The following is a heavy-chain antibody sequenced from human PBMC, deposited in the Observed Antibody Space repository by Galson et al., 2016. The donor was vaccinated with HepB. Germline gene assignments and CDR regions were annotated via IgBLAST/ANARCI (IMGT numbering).Heavy chain of an antibody. J-gene: IGHJ4*02. Sequence: SLRLSCAASGFKFDDYGMSWVRQAPGKGLEWVSGINWNGGSTGYVDSVKGRFTISRDNAKNSLYLQMNSLRAEDTALYYCARATPYYDILTGYYNYYFDYWGQGTLVTASS. D-gene: IGHD3-9*01. CDR2: INWNGGST. CDR3: ARATPYYDILTGYYNYYFDY. V-gene: IGHV3-20*04. CDR1: GFKFDDYG.